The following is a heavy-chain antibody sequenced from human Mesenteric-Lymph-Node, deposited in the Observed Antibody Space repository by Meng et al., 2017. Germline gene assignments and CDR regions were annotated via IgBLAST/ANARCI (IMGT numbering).Heavy chain of an antibody. J-gene: IGHJ4*02. D-gene: IGHD5-12*01. CDR2: INWNGGST. V-gene: IGHV3-20*04. Sequence: GESLKISCAASGFTFDDYGMSWVRQAPGKGLEWVSGINWNGGSTGYADSVKGRFTISRDNAKNSLYLQMNSLRAEDTGFYYCARVSTWGYDFDYWGQGTLVTVS. CDR3: ARVSTWGYDFDY. CDR1: GFTFDDYG.